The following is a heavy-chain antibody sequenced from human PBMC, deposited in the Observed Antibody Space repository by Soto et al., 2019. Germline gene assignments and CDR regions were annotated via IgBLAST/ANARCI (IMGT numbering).Heavy chain of an antibody. V-gene: IGHV1-3*01. CDR3: ARGLAADGA. CDR2: INAGSGNT. J-gene: IGHJ5*02. D-gene: IGHD6-13*01. CDR1: GYTFTHYA. Sequence: QVQLVQSGAEVKKPGASVKVSCTASGYTFTHYAIHWVRHAPGQRLEWMGFINAGSGNTKYSQTFQGSLTFTKDTSASTAYMDLSSLRSEDTAIYYCARGLAADGAWGQGTLVTVSS.